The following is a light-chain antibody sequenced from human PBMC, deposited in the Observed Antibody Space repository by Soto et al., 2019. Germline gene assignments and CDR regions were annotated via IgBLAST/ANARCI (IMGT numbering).Light chain of an antibody. V-gene: IGKV1-5*03. CDR1: HNIDTW. Sequence: DIQMTQSPSTLSASIGDTVTITCRASHNIDTWLAWFQQKPGKAPNLLIYKASTLEAGVPSSFSGSASGTEFTLTISSLQPDDFATYYCQQHADYPITFGGGTKVEI. CDR3: QQHADYPIT. J-gene: IGKJ4*01. CDR2: KAS.